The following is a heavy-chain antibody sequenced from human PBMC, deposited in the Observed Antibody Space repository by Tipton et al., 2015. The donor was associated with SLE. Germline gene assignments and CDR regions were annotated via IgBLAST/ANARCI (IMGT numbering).Heavy chain of an antibody. D-gene: IGHD5-12*01. Sequence: LRLSCEVYGVSFSGYYWSWIRQSPGKGLEWIGEINDAEGTKYNPSLESRVTMSIDTSKDRFSLKLSSVTAADTAVYYCARDIYYGMDVWGQGTTVTVSS. CDR2: INDAEGT. CDR3: ARDIYYGMDV. V-gene: IGHV4-34*01. J-gene: IGHJ6*02. CDR1: GVSFSGYY.